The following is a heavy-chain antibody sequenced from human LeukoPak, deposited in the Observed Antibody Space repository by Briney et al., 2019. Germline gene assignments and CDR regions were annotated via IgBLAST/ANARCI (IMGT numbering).Heavy chain of an antibody. V-gene: IGHV4-61*02. CDR3: AREPPGY. Sequence: ASETLSLTCTASGGSVTSGTYYWNWIRQPAGKGLEWIGRIYTNGGASYNPSLKSRVTISIDASKNQFSLKLSSVTAADTAVYYCAREPPGYWGQGVLVTVSS. CDR1: GGSVTSGTYY. J-gene: IGHJ4*02. CDR2: IYTNGGA.